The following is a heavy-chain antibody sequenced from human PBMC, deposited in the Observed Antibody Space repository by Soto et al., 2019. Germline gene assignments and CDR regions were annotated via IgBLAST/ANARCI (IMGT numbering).Heavy chain of an antibody. V-gene: IGHV3-30-3*01. CDR1: GFTFSSYA. Sequence: GGSLRLSCAASGFTFSSYAMHWVRQAPGKGLEWVAVISYDGSNKYYADSVKGRFTISRDNSKNTLYLQMNSLRAEDTAVSYCAREGGYCTNGVCYPAMAFDIWGQGTMVTVSS. D-gene: IGHD2-8*01. CDR3: AREGGYCTNGVCYPAMAFDI. J-gene: IGHJ3*02. CDR2: ISYDGSNK.